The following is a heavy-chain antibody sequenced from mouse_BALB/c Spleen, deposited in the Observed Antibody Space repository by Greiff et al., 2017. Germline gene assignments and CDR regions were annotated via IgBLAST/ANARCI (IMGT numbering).Heavy chain of an antibody. D-gene: IGHD2-14*01. CDR2: ISYDGSN. CDR1: GYSITSGYY. J-gene: IGHJ1*01. Sequence: EVKLMESGPGLVKPSQSLSLTCSVTGYSITSGYYWNWIRQFPGNKLEWMGYISYDGSNNYNPSLKNRISITRDTSKNQFFLKLNSVTTEDTATYYCARGDYRYDFGYFDVWGAGTTVTVSS. V-gene: IGHV3-6*02. CDR3: ARGDYRYDFGYFDV.